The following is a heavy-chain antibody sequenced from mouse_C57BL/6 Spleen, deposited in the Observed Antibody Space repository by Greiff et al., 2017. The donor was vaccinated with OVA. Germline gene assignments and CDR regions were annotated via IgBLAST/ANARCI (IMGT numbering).Heavy chain of an antibody. CDR2: IWRGGST. V-gene: IGHV2-5*01. Sequence: VKLVESGPGLVQPSQSLSITCTVSGFSLTSYGVHWVRQSPGKGLEWLGVIWRGGSTDYNAAFMSRLSITKDNSKSQVFFKMNSLQADDTAIYYCAKNKDYGGDYAMDYWGQGTSVTVSS. D-gene: IGHD1-1*01. CDR3: AKNKDYGGDYAMDY. CDR1: GFSLTSYG. J-gene: IGHJ4*01.